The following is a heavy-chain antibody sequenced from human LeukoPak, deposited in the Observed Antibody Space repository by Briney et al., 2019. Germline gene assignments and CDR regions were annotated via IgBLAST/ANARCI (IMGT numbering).Heavy chain of an antibody. V-gene: IGHV1-69*13. Sequence: ASVKVSCKASGGTFSSYAISWVRQVPGQGLEWMGGIIPIFGTANYAQKFQGRVTITADEYTSTAYMELSSLRSEDTAVYYCARRGALFDWLSRPDWYFDLWGRGTLVTVSS. CDR3: ARRGALFDWLSRPDWYFDL. J-gene: IGHJ2*01. D-gene: IGHD3-9*01. CDR2: IIPIFGTA. CDR1: GGTFSSYA.